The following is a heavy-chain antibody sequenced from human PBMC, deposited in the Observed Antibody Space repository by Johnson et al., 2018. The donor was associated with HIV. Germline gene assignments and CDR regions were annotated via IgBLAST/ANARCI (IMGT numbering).Heavy chain of an antibody. V-gene: IGHV3-30-3*01. CDR3: AKGLDTAMVRDAFDI. J-gene: IGHJ3*02. CDR1: GFSFSTYT. D-gene: IGHD5-18*01. CDR2: ISYDGSNK. Sequence: QVQLVESGGGVVQPGRSLRLSCAASGFSFSTYTMHWVRPAPGKGLEWVALISYDGSNKYYADSVQGRFTISRDNSKNTLYLQMNSLRAEDTAVYYCAKGLDTAMVRDAFDIWGQGTMVTVSS.